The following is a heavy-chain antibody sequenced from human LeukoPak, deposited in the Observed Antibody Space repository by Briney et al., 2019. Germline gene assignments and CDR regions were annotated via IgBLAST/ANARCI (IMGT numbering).Heavy chain of an antibody. D-gene: IGHD3-22*01. CDR2: ISYDGSNK. CDR1: GFTFSSYG. CDR3: AKDRMVDSSLDY. J-gene: IGHJ4*02. V-gene: IGHV3-30*18. Sequence: QAGGSLRLSCAASGFTFSSYGMHWVRQAPGKGLEWVAVISYDGSNKYYADSVKGRFTISRDNSKNTLYLQMNSLRAEDTAVYYCAKDRMVDSSLDYWGQGTLVTVSS.